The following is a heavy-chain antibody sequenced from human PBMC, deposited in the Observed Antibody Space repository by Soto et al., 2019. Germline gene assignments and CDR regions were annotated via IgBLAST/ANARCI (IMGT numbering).Heavy chain of an antibody. J-gene: IGHJ6*02. CDR2: IYYSGST. D-gene: IGHD2-2*02. Sequence: SETLSLTCTVSGGSISSSSYYWGWIRQPPGKGLEWIGSIYYSGSTYYNPSLKSRVTISVDTSKNQFSLKLSSVPAADTAVYYCARHAVVVVPAAIYYYYGMDVWGQGTTVTVSS. V-gene: IGHV4-39*01. CDR3: ARHAVVVVPAAIYYYYGMDV. CDR1: GGSISSSSYY.